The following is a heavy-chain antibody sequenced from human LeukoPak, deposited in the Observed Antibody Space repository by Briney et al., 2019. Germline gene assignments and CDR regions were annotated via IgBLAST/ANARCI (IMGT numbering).Heavy chain of an antibody. D-gene: IGHD3-22*01. CDR2: VFDTGST. Sequence: SETLSLTCTVSGGSISSDHWSWIRQSPGKGLEWIGYVFDTGSTNYNPSLKSRVTISVDKSKNQFSLKLSSVTAADTAVYYCARGYYDSSGYYRYGNWFDPWGQGTLVTVSS. J-gene: IGHJ5*02. CDR1: GGSISSDH. CDR3: ARGYYDSSGYYRYGNWFDP. V-gene: IGHV4-59*12.